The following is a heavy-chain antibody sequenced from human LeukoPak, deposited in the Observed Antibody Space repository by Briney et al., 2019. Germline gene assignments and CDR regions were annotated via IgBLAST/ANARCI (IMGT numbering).Heavy chain of an antibody. CDR1: GYTFTCYY. Sequence: ASVKVSCKSSGYTFTCYYMHWVRHAPGQGLEWMGWINPNNGGTKYAQNFQGRVTMTRDTSISTAYMELDRLRFDDTAVYYCARDPGTMLRGSRRGYDGNYYYMDVWGNGTTVTISS. V-gene: IGHV1-2*02. CDR2: INPNNGGT. CDR3: ARDPGTMLRGSRRGYDGNYYYMDV. D-gene: IGHD3-10*01. J-gene: IGHJ6*03.